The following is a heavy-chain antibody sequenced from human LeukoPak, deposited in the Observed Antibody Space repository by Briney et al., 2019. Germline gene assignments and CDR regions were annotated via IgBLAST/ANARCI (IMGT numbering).Heavy chain of an antibody. Sequence: GGSLRLSCAASGFTFDEYAMHWVRQAPGKGLEWVLGISGDSDRVDYADSVKGRFTISRDNSKNTLYLQMNSLRAEDTAVYYCARDGEMATISWGQGTLVTVSS. D-gene: IGHD5-24*01. CDR3: ARDGEMATIS. J-gene: IGHJ4*02. CDR1: GFTFDEYA. CDR2: ISGDSDRV. V-gene: IGHV3-9*01.